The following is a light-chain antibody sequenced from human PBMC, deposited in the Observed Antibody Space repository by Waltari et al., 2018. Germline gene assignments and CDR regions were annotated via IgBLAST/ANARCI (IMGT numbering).Light chain of an antibody. Sequence: VVMTQSPLSLPVTPGQPASMTCRSSQSLLHSNGNTYLSWFLQKQGQPPRRLIYKVSNRYSGVPDRFSGSGAETDFTLKNSKVEAGDVGVYYCMQGTHFPWTFGQRTKVEIK. CDR1: QSLLHSNGNTY. V-gene: IGKV2-30*02. CDR2: KVS. CDR3: MQGTHFPWT. J-gene: IGKJ1*01.